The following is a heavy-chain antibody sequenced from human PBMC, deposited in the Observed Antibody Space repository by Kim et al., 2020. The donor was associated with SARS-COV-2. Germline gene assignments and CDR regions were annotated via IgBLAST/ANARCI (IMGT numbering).Heavy chain of an antibody. V-gene: IGHV4-59*08. CDR1: GGSIGSYY. CDR3: ARRRFKSGTSSTNWFDP. Sequence: SETLSLTCTVSGGSIGSYYWSWIRQPPGKGLEWIGYIYYSGSTNYNPSLKSRVTISVDTSKNQFSLKLSSVTAADTAVYYCARRRFKSGTSSTNWFDPWGQGTLVTVSS. J-gene: IGHJ5*02. D-gene: IGHD3-10*01. CDR2: IYYSGST.